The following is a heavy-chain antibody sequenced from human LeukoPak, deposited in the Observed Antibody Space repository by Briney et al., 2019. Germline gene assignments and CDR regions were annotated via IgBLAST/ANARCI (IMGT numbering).Heavy chain of an antibody. CDR1: GGSFSDYY. J-gene: IGHJ4*02. V-gene: IGHV4-34*01. Sequence: SETLSLTCAVYGGSFSDYYWSWIRQPPGKGLEWIGEINHSGSTNYNPSLKSRVTISVDTSKNQFSLKLSSVTAADTAVYYCARGAWFGELLLWGQGTLVTVSS. D-gene: IGHD3-10*01. CDR3: ARGAWFGELLL. CDR2: INHSGST.